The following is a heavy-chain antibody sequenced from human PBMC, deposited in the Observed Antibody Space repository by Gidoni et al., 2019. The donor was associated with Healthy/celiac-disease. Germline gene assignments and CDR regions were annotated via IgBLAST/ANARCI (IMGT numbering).Heavy chain of an antibody. V-gene: IGHV3-66*01. CDR2: IYSGGST. D-gene: IGHD3-10*01. Sequence: EVQLVESGGGLVQPGGSLRRSCAAAGCTVSSNYMSWVRQAPGKGLEWVSVIYSGGSTYYADSVKGIFTISRDNSKNTLYLQMNSLRAEDTAVYYCARVPPGSLLWGYFDYWGQGTLVTVSS. J-gene: IGHJ4*02. CDR3: ARVPPGSLLWGYFDY. CDR1: GCTVSSNY.